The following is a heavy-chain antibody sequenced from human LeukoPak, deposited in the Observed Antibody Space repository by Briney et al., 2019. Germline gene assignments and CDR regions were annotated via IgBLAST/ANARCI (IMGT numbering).Heavy chain of an antibody. D-gene: IGHD5-24*01. Sequence: GGSLRLSCAASGFTVSSNYMSWVRQAPGKGLEWVSVIYSGGSTYYADSVKGRFPASRDNSKNTLYLQMNSLRAEDTAVYYCARMDGYPGYYYYMDVWGKGTTVTVSS. V-gene: IGHV3-53*01. CDR3: ARMDGYPGYYYYMDV. CDR2: IYSGGST. J-gene: IGHJ6*03. CDR1: GFTVSSNY.